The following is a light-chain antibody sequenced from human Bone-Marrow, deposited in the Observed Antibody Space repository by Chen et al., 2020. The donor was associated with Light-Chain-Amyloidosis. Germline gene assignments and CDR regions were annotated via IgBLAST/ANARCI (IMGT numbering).Light chain of an antibody. V-gene: IGLV3-25*03. Sequence: YELTQPPSVSVSPGQTARITCSGDDLPTKYAYWYQQKPGQAPVLVIHRDTERPSGISERFSGSSSATTATLTLSGVQAEDEADYHWQSADSSGTYDVIFGGGTTLTVL. CDR3: QSADSSGTYDVI. CDR1: DLPTKY. CDR2: RDT. J-gene: IGLJ2*01.